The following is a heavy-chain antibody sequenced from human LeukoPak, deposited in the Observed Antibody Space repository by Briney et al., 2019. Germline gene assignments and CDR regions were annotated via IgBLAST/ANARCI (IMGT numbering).Heavy chain of an antibody. V-gene: IGHV3-23*01. D-gene: IGHD2-8*01. Sequence: GGSLRLSCAGSGFTFSSYAMSWVRQAPGKGLEWVSAISDSGDYTYYADSVEARFTISRDNSKNTLYLHVNSRRAEDTAVYYCAKDTSIGKYCTSGVCSPFDYWGQGTLVTVSS. CDR1: GFTFSSYA. CDR3: AKDTSIGKYCTSGVCSPFDY. CDR2: ISDSGDYT. J-gene: IGHJ4*02.